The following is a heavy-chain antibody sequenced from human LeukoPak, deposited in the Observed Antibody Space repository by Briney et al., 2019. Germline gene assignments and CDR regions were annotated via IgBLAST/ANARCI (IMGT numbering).Heavy chain of an antibody. D-gene: IGHD1-14*01. V-gene: IGHV3-30-3*01. CDR2: ISYDGGNK. CDR1: GFTFSSYA. CDR3: ARDRIRGDY. Sequence: GGSLRLSCAASGFTFSSYAMHWVRQAPGKGLEWVAVISYDGGNKYYADSVKGRFTISRDNAKNTLYLQMNSLRAEDTAVYYCARDRIRGDYWGQGTLVTVSS. J-gene: IGHJ4*02.